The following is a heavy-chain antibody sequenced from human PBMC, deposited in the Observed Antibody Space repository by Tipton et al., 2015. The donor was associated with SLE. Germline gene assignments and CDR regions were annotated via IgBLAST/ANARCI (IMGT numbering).Heavy chain of an antibody. V-gene: IGHV4-59*02. D-gene: IGHD4-17*01. CDR3: AMLAGTVITEDY. J-gene: IGHJ4*02. Sequence: TLSLTCTVSGGSVTDYYWSWIRQPPGKGLEWIGYICYSGSTNYNPSLKSRVTISVDTSKNQFSLKLTSPTAADTAIYYCAMLAGTVITEDYWGQGTLVTVSS. CDR1: GGSVTDYY. CDR2: ICYSGST.